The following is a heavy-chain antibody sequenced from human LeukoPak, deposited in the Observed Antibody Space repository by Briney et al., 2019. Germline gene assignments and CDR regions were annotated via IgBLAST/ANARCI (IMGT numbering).Heavy chain of an antibody. J-gene: IGHJ5*02. Sequence: GESLKISCKGSGYSFSNYWIGWVRQMPGRGLEWMGFVYPGDSDTRYNASFEGQVTISADKSITTVYLQWSSLKASVTAMYYCASQGFSARQMNWFDPWGQGTLVTISS. CDR2: VYPGDSDT. CDR3: ASQGFSARQMNWFDP. V-gene: IGHV5-51*01. CDR1: GYSFSNYW. D-gene: IGHD6-6*01.